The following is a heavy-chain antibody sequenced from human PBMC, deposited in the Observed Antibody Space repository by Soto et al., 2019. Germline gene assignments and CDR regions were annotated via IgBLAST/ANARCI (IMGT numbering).Heavy chain of an antibody. CDR3: AKTGYSTSWYPNWFDP. J-gene: IGHJ5*02. V-gene: IGHV3-23*01. D-gene: IGHD6-13*01. CDR1: GFTFSSYA. CDR2: IGGSGGGT. Sequence: VGSLRLSCAASGFTFSSYAMSWVRQAPGKGLEWVSVIGGSGGGTHYADSVKGRFTISRDNSKNTLYLQMNSLRAEDTALYYCAKTGYSTSWYPNWFDPWGQGTLVTVS.